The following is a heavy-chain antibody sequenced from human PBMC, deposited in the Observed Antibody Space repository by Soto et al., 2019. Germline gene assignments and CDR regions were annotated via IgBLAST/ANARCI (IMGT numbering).Heavy chain of an antibody. CDR3: ASPKIAFYNWFDP. D-gene: IGHD3-3*02. CDR1: GGSISSSSYY. CDR2: IYYSGRT. Sequence: QLQLQESGPGLVKPSETLSLTCTVSGGSISSSSYYWGWIRQPPGKGLEWIGSIYYSGRTYYNPSLKSRVTIPVDTSKNQFSLKLSSVTAADTAVYYCASPKIAFYNWFDPWGQGTLVTVSS. V-gene: IGHV4-39*01. J-gene: IGHJ5*02.